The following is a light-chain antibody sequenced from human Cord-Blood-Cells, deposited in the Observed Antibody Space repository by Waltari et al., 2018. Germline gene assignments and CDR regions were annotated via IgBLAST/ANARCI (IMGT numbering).Light chain of an antibody. CDR2: GAS. CDR1: QSVSSN. V-gene: IGKV3-15*01. Sequence: TQSPATLSVSPGERATLSCRASQSVSSNLAWYQQKPGQAPRLLIYGASTRATGIPARFSGSGSGTEFTLTISSLQSEDFAVYYCQQYNNWLFTFGPGTKWISN. CDR3: QQYNNWLFT. J-gene: IGKJ3*01.